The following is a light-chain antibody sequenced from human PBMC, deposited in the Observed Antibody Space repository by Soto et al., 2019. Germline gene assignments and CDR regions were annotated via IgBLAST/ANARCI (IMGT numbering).Light chain of an antibody. Sequence: DIQMTQSPSTLCTSVGDRVNITCRVSQGISNYFAWFQQKPGKVPKRLIYGASSLQSGVPSRFSGSGSGTEFTLTISSLQPEDFATYYCLQHKSYPLTFGGGTKVDIK. CDR2: GAS. V-gene: IGKV1-17*03. J-gene: IGKJ4*01. CDR1: QGISNY. CDR3: LQHKSYPLT.